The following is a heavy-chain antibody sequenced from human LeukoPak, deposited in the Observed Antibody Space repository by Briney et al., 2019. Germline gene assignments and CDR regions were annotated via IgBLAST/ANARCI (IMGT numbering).Heavy chain of an antibody. CDR1: GVTFSGYW. Sequence: PGGSLRLSCAASGVTFSGYWMHWVRQAPGKGLVWVSRINSDGSSTSYADSVQGRFTISRDNAKNTLYLQMNSLRAEDTAVYYCARRYGSGSYFYFDNWGQGTLVTVSS. CDR3: ARRYGSGSYFYFDN. D-gene: IGHD3-10*01. J-gene: IGHJ4*02. CDR2: INSDGSST. V-gene: IGHV3-74*01.